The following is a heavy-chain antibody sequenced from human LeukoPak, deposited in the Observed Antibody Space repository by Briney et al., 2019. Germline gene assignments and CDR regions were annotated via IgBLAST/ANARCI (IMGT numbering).Heavy chain of an antibody. CDR1: GVSISSYY. D-gene: IGHD5-18*01. CDR2: ISTRGIS. J-gene: IGHJ4*02. Sequence: PSETLSLTCTVSGVSISSYYWSWIRQPAGKGLEWIGHISTRGISNYNPSLKSRVTMSVDPSKSQVSLRMSFLTAADTAVYYCARQARGYTYGTQGMKQDYWGQGTLVTVSS. V-gene: IGHV4-4*07. CDR3: ARQARGYTYGTQGMKQDY.